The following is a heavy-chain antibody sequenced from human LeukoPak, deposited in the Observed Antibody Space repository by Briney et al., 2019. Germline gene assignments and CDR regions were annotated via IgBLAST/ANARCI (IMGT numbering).Heavy chain of an antibody. Sequence: SETLSLTCAVYGGSFSGYYWSWIRQPPGKGLEWIGEINHSGSTNYNPSLKSRVTISVDTSKNQFSLKLSSVTAADTAVYYCARRLLGYYDSSGYKDDAFDIWGQGTMVTVSS. CDR3: ARRLLGYYDSSGYKDDAFDI. CDR1: GGSFSGYY. CDR2: INHSGST. V-gene: IGHV4-34*01. J-gene: IGHJ3*02. D-gene: IGHD3-22*01.